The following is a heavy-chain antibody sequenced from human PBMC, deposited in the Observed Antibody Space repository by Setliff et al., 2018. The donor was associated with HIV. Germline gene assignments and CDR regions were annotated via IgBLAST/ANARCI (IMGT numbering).Heavy chain of an antibody. V-gene: IGHV4-31*03. CDR1: GGSISSGGYY. CDR3: ATRPRIAARPFDY. Sequence: ASETLSLTCTVSGGSISSGGYYWSWIRQHPGKGLEWIGYIYYSGSTYYNPSLKSRISMSVDTSKNQFSLELTSLTAADTAVYYCATRPRIAARPFDYWGQGMLVTVSS. J-gene: IGHJ4*02. CDR2: IYYSGST. D-gene: IGHD6-6*01.